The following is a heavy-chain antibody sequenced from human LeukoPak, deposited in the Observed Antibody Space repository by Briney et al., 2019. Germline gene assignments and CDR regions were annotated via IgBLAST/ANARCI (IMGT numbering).Heavy chain of an antibody. J-gene: IGHJ3*02. CDR2: INPSGGST. D-gene: IGHD3-22*01. Sequence: ASVKVSCKASGYTFTSYYMHWVRQAPGQGLEWMGIINPSGGSTSYAQKFQGRVNMTRDMSTSTVYMELSSLRSEDTAVYYCARNRAKYYYDSRDAFDIWGQGTMVTVSS. CDR1: GYTFTSYY. V-gene: IGHV1-46*01. CDR3: ARNRAKYYYDSRDAFDI.